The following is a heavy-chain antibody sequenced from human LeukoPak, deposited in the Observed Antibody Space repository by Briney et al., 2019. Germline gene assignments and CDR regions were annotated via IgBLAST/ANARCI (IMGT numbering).Heavy chain of an antibody. CDR3: ARDPETYYYDSSGFDY. D-gene: IGHD3-22*01. J-gene: IGHJ4*02. CDR2: IYTSGST. V-gene: IGHV4-4*07. CDR1: GGSISSYY. Sequence: PSETLSLTCTVSGGSISSYYWSWIRQPAGKGLEWIGRIYTSGSTNYNPSLKSRVTISVDTSKNQFSLKLNSVTPEDTAVYYCARDPETYYYDSSGFDYWGQGTLVTVSS.